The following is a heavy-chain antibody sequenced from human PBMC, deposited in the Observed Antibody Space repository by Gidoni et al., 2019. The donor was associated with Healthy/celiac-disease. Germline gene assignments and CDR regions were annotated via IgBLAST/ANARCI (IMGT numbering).Heavy chain of an antibody. D-gene: IGHD3-3*01. J-gene: IGHJ4*02. CDR1: GFPFSNAW. CDR2: IKSITDGGTT. V-gene: IGHV3-15*01. Sequence: EVQLVESGGGLVKPGGSLRLSCAASGFPFSNAWMSWVRQAPGKGLEWVGRIKSITDGGTTDYAAPVKGRFTISRDDSKNTLYLQMNSLKTEDTAVYYCTTDFQSILEWLVYWGQGTLVTVSS. CDR3: TTDFQSILEWLVY.